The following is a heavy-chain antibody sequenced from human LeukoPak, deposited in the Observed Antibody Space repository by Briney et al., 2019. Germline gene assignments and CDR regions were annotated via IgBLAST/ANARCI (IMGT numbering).Heavy chain of an antibody. Sequence: SETLTLTCTVSGGSISSYYWSWIRQPAGKGLEWIGRIYTSGSTNYNPSLKSRVTMSVDTSKNQFSLKLSFVTAADTAVYYCARGIAAAGWNDYWGQGTLVTVSS. V-gene: IGHV4-4*07. D-gene: IGHD6-25*01. CDR1: GGSISSYY. CDR2: IYTSGST. CDR3: ARGIAAAGWNDY. J-gene: IGHJ4*02.